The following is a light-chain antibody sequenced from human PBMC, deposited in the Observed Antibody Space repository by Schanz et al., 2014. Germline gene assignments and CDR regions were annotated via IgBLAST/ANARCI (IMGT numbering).Light chain of an antibody. V-gene: IGLV2-8*01. CDR1: SSDVGGSNS. CDR3: SSYAGSNNLV. J-gene: IGLJ2*01. Sequence: QSALTQPPSASGSPGQSVTISCTGTSSDVGGSNSVSWYQQLPGKAPKLVISEVSKRPSGVPDRFSGSRSGNTASLTVSGLQAEDEADYYCSSYAGSNNLVFGGGTKLTVL. CDR2: EVS.